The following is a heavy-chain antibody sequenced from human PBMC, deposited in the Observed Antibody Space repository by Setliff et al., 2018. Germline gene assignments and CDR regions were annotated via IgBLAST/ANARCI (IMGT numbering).Heavy chain of an antibody. CDR3: ARDADYYDTSENPIFDH. CDR1: GYIFRSYG. V-gene: IGHV1-18*01. Sequence: ASVKVSCKSSGYIFRSYGLSWVRQAPGQGLEWMGWISSYNGHTNYAPKVQGRVTITTDTSTGTASMELRSLRADDTAVYYCARDADYYDTSENPIFDHWGQGTLVTVSS. J-gene: IGHJ4*02. CDR2: ISSYNGHT. D-gene: IGHD3-22*01.